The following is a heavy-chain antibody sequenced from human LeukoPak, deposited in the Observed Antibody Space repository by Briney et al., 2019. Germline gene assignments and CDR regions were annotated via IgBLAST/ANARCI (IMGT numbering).Heavy chain of an antibody. J-gene: IGHJ3*02. CDR3: ASDGNGGHDAFDI. Sequence: GGSLRLSCAASGFTFSSYAMHWVRQAPGKGLEWVAVIPYDGSNKYYADSVKGRFTISRDNSKNTLYLQMNSLRAEDTAVYYCASDGNGGHDAFDIWGQGTMVTVSS. CDR1: GFTFSSYA. V-gene: IGHV3-30-3*01. D-gene: IGHD4-23*01. CDR2: IPYDGSNK.